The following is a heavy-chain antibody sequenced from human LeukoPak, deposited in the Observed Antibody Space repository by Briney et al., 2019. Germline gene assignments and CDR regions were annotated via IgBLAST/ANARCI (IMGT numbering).Heavy chain of an antibody. Sequence: SETLSLTCTVSGGSLSSGSYYWSWIRQPAGKGLEWIGRIYTSGSTKYNPSLRSRVTISVDTSRNQFSLKLGSVTAADTAVYYCARITCGGDCRAHYYHYYMDVWGKGTRVTISS. J-gene: IGHJ6*03. CDR1: GGSLSSGSYY. CDR3: ARITCGGDCRAHYYHYYMDV. D-gene: IGHD2-21*02. V-gene: IGHV4-61*02. CDR2: IYTSGST.